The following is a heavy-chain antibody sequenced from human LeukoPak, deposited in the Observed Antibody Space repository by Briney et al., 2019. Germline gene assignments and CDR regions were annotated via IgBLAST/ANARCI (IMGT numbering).Heavy chain of an antibody. Sequence: ASVKVSCKASGCSFTSSYIHWVRQAPGQGLEWMGIINPSGGSTSYAQKFQGRVTMTRDTSTSTVYMELSSLRSEDTAVYYCARWAAAGTSGFDYWGQGTLVTVSS. V-gene: IGHV1-46*01. CDR3: ARWAAAGTSGFDY. D-gene: IGHD6-13*01. J-gene: IGHJ4*02. CDR2: INPSGGST. CDR1: GCSFTSSY.